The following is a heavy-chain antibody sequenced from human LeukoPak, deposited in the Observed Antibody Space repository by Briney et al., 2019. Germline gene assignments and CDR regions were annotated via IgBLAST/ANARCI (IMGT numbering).Heavy chain of an antibody. CDR1: GGSVSSGSYY. J-gene: IGHJ4*02. CDR3: ARLYGPRGYDILTGHFDY. Sequence: PSETLSLTCTVSGGSVSSGSYYWSWIRQPPGKGLEWIGYIYYSGSTNYNPSLKSRVTISVDTSKNQFSLKLSSVTAADTAVYYCARLYGPRGYDILTGHFDYWGQGTLVTVSS. V-gene: IGHV4-61*01. CDR2: IYYSGST. D-gene: IGHD3-9*01.